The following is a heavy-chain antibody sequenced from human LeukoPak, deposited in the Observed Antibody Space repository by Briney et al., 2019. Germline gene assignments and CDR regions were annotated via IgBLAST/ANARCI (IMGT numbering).Heavy chain of an antibody. CDR2: MNPNSGNT. D-gene: IGHD1-26*01. Sequence: ASVKVSCKASGYTFTSYDINWVRQATGQGLEWMGWMNPNSGNTGYAQKYQGRVTMTRSTSISTAYMELSSLRSEDTAVYYCARGLSVYGEWELLSYYYYYTDVWGKGTTVTVSS. CDR3: ARGLSVYGEWELLSYYYYYTDV. J-gene: IGHJ6*03. V-gene: IGHV1-8*01. CDR1: GYTFTSYD.